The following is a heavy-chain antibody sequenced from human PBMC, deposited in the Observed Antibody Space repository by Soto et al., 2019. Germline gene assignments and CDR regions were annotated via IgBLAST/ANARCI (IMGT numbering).Heavy chain of an antibody. CDR3: ARKLAVAGFNYYYYGMDV. CDR2: IYYSGST. CDR1: GVSISSSSYY. D-gene: IGHD6-19*01. J-gene: IGHJ6*02. Sequence: PSETLSLTCTVSGVSISSSSYYWGWIRQPPGKGLEWIGSIYYSGSTYYNPSLKSRVTISVDTSKNQFSLKLSSVTAADTAVYYCARKLAVAGFNYYYYGMDVWGQGTTVTVSS. V-gene: IGHV4-39*01.